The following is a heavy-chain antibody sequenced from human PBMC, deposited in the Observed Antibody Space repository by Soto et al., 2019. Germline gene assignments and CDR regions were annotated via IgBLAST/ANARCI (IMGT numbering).Heavy chain of an antibody. J-gene: IGHJ4*02. CDR1: GGSFSGYY. CDR2: INHSGST. Sequence: SETLSLTCAVYGGSFSGYYWSWIRQPPGKGLEWIGEINHSGSTNYNPSLKSRVTISVDTSKNQFSLKLSSVTAADTAVYYCARCGCSSTSCRVNYDYWGQGTLVTVSS. CDR3: ARCGCSSTSCRVNYDY. V-gene: IGHV4-34*01. D-gene: IGHD2-2*01.